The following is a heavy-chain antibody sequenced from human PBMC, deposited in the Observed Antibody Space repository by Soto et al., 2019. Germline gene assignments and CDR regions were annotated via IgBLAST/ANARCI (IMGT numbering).Heavy chain of an antibody. J-gene: IGHJ3*02. CDR3: AKGTGLFDWFNDSLHI. Sequence: GESLQISCAASGFPFSNYWMHCVRQAPGKGLVWVSRIKNDGSSTSYADSVKGRFTISRDNAKNTVYLQMNSLRDEDTAVYYCAKGTGLFDWFNDSLHIWGKGTMVTVSS. CDR2: IKNDGSST. CDR1: GFPFSNYW. D-gene: IGHD3-9*01. V-gene: IGHV3-74*01.